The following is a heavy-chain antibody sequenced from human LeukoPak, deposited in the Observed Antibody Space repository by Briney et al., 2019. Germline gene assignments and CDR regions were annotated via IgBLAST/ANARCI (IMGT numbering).Heavy chain of an antibody. Sequence: GSLRLSCAASGFTVSSNYMSWVRQPPGKGLEWIGSMFYSGGTHYHPSLQSRVTISVDMSKNHFSLRLTSVTAADTAVYYCARARGYSYAFDYWGQGTLVTVSS. CDR2: MFYSGGT. CDR3: ARARGYSYAFDY. CDR1: GFTVSSNY. D-gene: IGHD5-18*01. J-gene: IGHJ4*02. V-gene: IGHV4-39*07.